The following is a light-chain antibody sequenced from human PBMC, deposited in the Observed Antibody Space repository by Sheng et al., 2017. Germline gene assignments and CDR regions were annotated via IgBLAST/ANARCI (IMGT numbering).Light chain of an antibody. CDR3: QQYNSLWT. Sequence: IRMTQSPSSLSASVGDRVTITCRASQSISSYLNWYQQKPGKAPKLLIYAASTLQSGVPSRFSGSGSGTEFTLTISSLQPEDFATYYCQQYNSLWTFGQGTKVEIK. CDR2: AAS. V-gene: IGKV1-39*01. J-gene: IGKJ1*01. CDR1: QSISSY.